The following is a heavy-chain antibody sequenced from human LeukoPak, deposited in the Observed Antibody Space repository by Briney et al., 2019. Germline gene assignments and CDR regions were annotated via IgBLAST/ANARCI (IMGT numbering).Heavy chain of an antibody. CDR1: GGSIRSYY. CDR3: ARVYYSNSYDYWYFDL. V-gene: IGHV4-59*01. J-gene: IGHJ2*01. Sequence: SETLSLTCAVSGGSIRSYYWSWIRQPPGKGLEWIAYIYYSGSTNYNPSLKSRVTISVDTSKNQFSLKLSSVTAADTAVYYCARVYYSNSYDYWYFDLWGRGTLVTVSS. CDR2: IYYSGST. D-gene: IGHD6-13*01.